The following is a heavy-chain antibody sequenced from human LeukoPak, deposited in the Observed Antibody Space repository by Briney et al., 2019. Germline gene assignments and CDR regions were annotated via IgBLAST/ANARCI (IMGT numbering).Heavy chain of an antibody. J-gene: IGHJ3*02. D-gene: IGHD6-13*01. Sequence: SETLSLTCTVSGGPISSYYWTWIRQPPGRGLEWIGYIYYSGSTNYNPSLKSRVTISIDTSKNQFSLKLNSVTAADTAVYYCATILGSAAGAFDIWGQGTMVTVSS. CDR3: ATILGSAAGAFDI. CDR2: IYYSGST. CDR1: GGPISSYY. V-gene: IGHV4-59*01.